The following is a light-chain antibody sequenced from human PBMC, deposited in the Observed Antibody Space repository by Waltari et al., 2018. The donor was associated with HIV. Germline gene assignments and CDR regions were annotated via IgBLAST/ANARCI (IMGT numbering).Light chain of an antibody. V-gene: IGLV1-51*01. J-gene: IGLJ2*01. Sequence: QSVLTQPPSVSAAPGQKVTISCSGSSPNIGNNYVSWYQQIPGKAPRLVIYDTTYRPSGIPDRFSGSKSGTSATLGITGPQTGDEADYYCGTWDSSLSAVVFGGGTKLTVL. CDR1: SPNIGNNY. CDR2: DTT. CDR3: GTWDSSLSAVV.